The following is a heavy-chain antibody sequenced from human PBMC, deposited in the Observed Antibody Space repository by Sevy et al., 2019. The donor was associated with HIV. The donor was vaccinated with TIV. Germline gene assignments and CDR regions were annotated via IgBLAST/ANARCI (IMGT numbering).Heavy chain of an antibody. D-gene: IGHD6-19*01. CDR2: IYYSGST. CDR3: AREISSGWLDY. CDR1: GGSISSYY. Sequence: SETLSPTCTVSGGSISSYYWNWIRQPPGKGLEWIGYIYYSGSTNYNPSLKSRVTISVDTSKNQFSLKLSSVTAADTAVYYCAREISSGWLDYWGQGTLVTVSS. J-gene: IGHJ4*02. V-gene: IGHV4-59*01.